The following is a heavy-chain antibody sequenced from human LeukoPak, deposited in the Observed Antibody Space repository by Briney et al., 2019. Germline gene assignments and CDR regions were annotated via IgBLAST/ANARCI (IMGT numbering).Heavy chain of an antibody. CDR2: GNI. CDR3: ARGEMASVLFDY. J-gene: IGHJ4*02. D-gene: IGHD5-24*01. V-gene: IGHV4-39*07. Sequence: GNIYYNPSLTSRVTLSVDTSKNQFSLNLRSVTAADTAMYYCARGEMASVLFDYWGQGTLVAVSS.